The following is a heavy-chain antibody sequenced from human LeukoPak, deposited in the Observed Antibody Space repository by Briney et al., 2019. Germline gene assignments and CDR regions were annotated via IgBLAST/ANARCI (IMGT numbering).Heavy chain of an antibody. CDR3: ARKGYCSGGSCYSTYFDY. CDR2: INSDGSST. J-gene: IGHJ4*02. CDR1: GFTFSSYW. Sequence: PGGSLRLSCAASGFTFSSYWMHWVRQAPGKGLVWVSRINSDGSSTSYADSVKGRFTISRDNAKNTLCLQMNSLRAEDTAVYYRARKGYCSGGSCYSTYFDYWGQGTLVTVSS. D-gene: IGHD2-15*01. V-gene: IGHV3-74*01.